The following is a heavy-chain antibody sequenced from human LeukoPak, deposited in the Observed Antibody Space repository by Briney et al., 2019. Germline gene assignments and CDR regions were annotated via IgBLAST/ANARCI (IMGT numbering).Heavy chain of an antibody. J-gene: IGHJ3*02. Sequence: GGSLRLSCAASGSTFSNYGIHWVRQAPGKGLEWVAVVSYDGANRYFADSVKGRFTISRDNSRNTLYLQMNSLRPEDTAVYYCAKDLSEAFDIWGQGTMVTVSS. V-gene: IGHV3-30*18. CDR2: VSYDGANR. CDR3: AKDLSEAFDI. CDR1: GSTFSNYG.